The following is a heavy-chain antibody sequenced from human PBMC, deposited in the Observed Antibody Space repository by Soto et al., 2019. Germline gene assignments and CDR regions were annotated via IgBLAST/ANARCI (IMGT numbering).Heavy chain of an antibody. D-gene: IGHD2-21*02. CDR1: GFSLTTSGEA. V-gene: IGHV2-5*02. CDR3: AHTVAGTSGRDLDY. J-gene: IGHJ4*02. Sequence: QITLRESGPALVNPTQTLTLTCTFSGFSLTTSGEAVAWIRQPPGKALEWLGIIYWDDDKHYSPSLSNRITFTKDTSKNQVFLSMADVDPSDTATYYCAHTVAGTSGRDLDYWGQGTRVTVSS. CDR2: IYWDDDK.